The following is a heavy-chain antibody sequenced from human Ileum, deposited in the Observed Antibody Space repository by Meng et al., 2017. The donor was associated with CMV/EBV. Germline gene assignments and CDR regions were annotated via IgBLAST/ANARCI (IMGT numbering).Heavy chain of an antibody. V-gene: IGHV1-2*02. Sequence: QVHLVQSGGEVKKPGASVKVSCKASGYTFTGYYLHWVRQAPGQGLEWMAWINPNTGTTDYAQKFRGRVTMTRDTSISTAYMELSSLKSDDTAVYYCARGGGAADYWGQGTLVTVSS. CDR3: ARGGGAADY. J-gene: IGHJ4*02. D-gene: IGHD1-26*01. CDR1: GYTFTGYY. CDR2: INPNTGTT.